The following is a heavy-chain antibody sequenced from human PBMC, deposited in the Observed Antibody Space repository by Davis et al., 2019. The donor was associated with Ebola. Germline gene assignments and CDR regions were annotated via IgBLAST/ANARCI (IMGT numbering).Heavy chain of an antibody. CDR2: IYYSGAP. CDR1: GGSISRSGYF. D-gene: IGHD1-14*01. CDR3: ARLTITSAPDIVDY. V-gene: IGHV4-39*01. J-gene: IGHJ4*02. Sequence: MPSETLSLTCTVSGGSISRSGYFWGWIRQPPGKGLEWIGSIYYSGAPYYNPSLRSRVTMSVDTSKNEFSLKLNSMTAADTAVYYCARLTITSAPDIVDYWGQGSLVLVSP.